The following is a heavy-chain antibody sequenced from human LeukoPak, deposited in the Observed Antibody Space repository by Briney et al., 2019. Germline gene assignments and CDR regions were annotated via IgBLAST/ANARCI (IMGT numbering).Heavy chain of an antibody. CDR1: GGTFSSYA. D-gene: IGHD6-13*01. Sequence: GASVKVSCKASGGTFSSYAISWVRQAPGQGLEWMGGIIPIFGTANYAQKFQGRVTITADKSTSTAYMELSSLRSEDTAVYYCARAQYSSSWYSIPYYYYYYMDVWGKGTTVTISS. CDR3: ARAQYSSSWYSIPYYYYYYMDV. CDR2: IIPIFGTA. V-gene: IGHV1-69*06. J-gene: IGHJ6*03.